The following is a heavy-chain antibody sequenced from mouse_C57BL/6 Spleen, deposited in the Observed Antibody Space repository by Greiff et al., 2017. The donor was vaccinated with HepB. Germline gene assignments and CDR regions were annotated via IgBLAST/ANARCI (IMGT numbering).Heavy chain of an antibody. CDR2: ISSGGSYT. D-gene: IGHD2-12*01. Sequence: EVQLQESGGDLVKPGGSLKLSCAASGFTFSSYGMSWVRQTPDKRLEWVATISSGGSYTYYPDRVKGRSTVSRDNAKNTQYLQMSSLKSEDTAMYYYERHRIDFDYWGQGTTLTVSS. V-gene: IGHV5-6*01. J-gene: IGHJ2*01. CDR3: ERHRIDFDY. CDR1: GFTFSSYG.